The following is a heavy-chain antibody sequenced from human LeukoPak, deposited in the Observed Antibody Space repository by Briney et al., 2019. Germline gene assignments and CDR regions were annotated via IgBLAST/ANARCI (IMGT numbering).Heavy chain of an antibody. V-gene: IGHV4-59*01. J-gene: IGHJ6*03. CDR2: IYYSGST. Sequence: PSETLSLTCTVSGGSISSYYWSWIRQPPGKGLEGSGYIYYSGSTNYNPSLKRRVTISVDTSKNQFSLQLSSVTAADTAVYYCARSVEGYCSGGSCYYYSYYMDVWGKGTTVTVSS. CDR3: ARSVEGYCSGGSCYYYSYYMDV. CDR1: GGSISSYY. D-gene: IGHD2-15*01.